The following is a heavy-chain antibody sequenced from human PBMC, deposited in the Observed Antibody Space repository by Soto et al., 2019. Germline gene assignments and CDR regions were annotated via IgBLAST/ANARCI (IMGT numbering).Heavy chain of an antibody. CDR1: GGTFSSYA. Sequence: QVQLVQSGAEVKKPGSSVKVSCKASGGTFSSYAISWVRQAPGQGLEWMGGIIPIFGTANYAQEFQGRVTITADESTSTAYMELSSLRSEDTAVYYCARGLGDYGDYVDYYGMDVWGQGTTVTVSS. CDR2: IIPIFGTA. D-gene: IGHD4-17*01. J-gene: IGHJ6*02. CDR3: ARGLGDYGDYVDYYGMDV. V-gene: IGHV1-69*01.